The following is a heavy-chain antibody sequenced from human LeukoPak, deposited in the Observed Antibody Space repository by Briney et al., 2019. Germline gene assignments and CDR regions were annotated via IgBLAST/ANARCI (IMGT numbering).Heavy chain of an antibody. CDR3: ARDSTVTTRFLDY. D-gene: IGHD4-11*01. CDR2: ISYDGSNK. J-gene: IGHJ4*02. Sequence: GGSLRLSCAASGFTFSSYAMHWVRQAPGKGLEWVAVISYDGSNKYYAVSVKGRFTISRDNSKNTLYLQMNSLRAEDTAVYYCARDSTVTTRFLDYWGQGTLVTVSS. V-gene: IGHV3-30-3*01. CDR1: GFTFSSYA.